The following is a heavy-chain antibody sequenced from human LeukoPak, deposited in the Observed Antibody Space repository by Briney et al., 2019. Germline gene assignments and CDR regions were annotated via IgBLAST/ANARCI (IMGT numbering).Heavy chain of an antibody. CDR1: GGSFSGYY. CDR2: INHSGST. CDR3: ARRDTYGYGY. Sequence: PSETLSLTCDVYGGSFSGYYWSWIRQPPGKGLEWIREINHSGSTNYSPSLKSRVTISLDTSKNQFSLKLTSVTAADTAVYYCARRDTYGYGYWAQGTLVTVSS. D-gene: IGHD5-18*01. J-gene: IGHJ4*02. V-gene: IGHV4-34*01.